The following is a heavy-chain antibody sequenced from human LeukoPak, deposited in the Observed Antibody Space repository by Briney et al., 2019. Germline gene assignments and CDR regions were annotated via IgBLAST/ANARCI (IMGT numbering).Heavy chain of an antibody. V-gene: IGHV4-38-2*01. Sequence: SETLSLTCAVSGYSISSGYYWGWIRQPPGKGLEWIGSIYHSGSTYYNPSLKSRVTISVDTSKNQFSLKLSSVTAADTAVYYCARADTAMADIDYWGQGTLVTVSS. CDR3: ARADTAMADIDY. CDR1: GYSISSGYY. J-gene: IGHJ4*02. CDR2: IYHSGST. D-gene: IGHD5-18*01.